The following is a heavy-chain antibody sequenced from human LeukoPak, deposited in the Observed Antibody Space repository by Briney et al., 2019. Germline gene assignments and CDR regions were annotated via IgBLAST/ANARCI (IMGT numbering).Heavy chain of an antibody. V-gene: IGHV3-30*18. D-gene: IGHD3-3*02. CDR2: ISYDGSNK. J-gene: IGHJ4*02. CDR3: AKKIRQTEGSDDY. Sequence: PGGSLRLSCAASGFTFSSYGMHWVRQAPGKGLEWVAVISYDGSNKYYADSVKGRFTISRDNSKNTLYLQMNSLRAEDTAVYYCAKKIRQTEGSDDYWGQGTLVTVSS. CDR1: GFTFSSYG.